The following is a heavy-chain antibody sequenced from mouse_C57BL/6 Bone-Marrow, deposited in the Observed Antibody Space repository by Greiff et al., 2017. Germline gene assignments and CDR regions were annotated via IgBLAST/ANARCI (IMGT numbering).Heavy chain of an antibody. J-gene: IGHJ4*01. V-gene: IGHV5-6*01. Sequence: EVQLVESGGDLVKPGGSLKLSCAASGFTFSSYGMSWVRQTPDKRLEWVATISSGGSYTYYPDSVKGRFTISRDNAKNTLYLQMSSLKSEDTAMYYCARQASSGSYYYAMDYWVQGTSVTVSS. CDR2: ISSGGSYT. CDR1: GFTFSSYG. CDR3: ARQASSGSYYYAMDY. D-gene: IGHD3-2*02.